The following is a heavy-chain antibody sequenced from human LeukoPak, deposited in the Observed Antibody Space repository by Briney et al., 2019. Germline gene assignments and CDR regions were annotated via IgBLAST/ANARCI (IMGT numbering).Heavy chain of an antibody. CDR3: AKGSATTVVTIDY. Sequence: GGSLRLSCAASGFXFSSYGIHWVRQAPGKGLEWVAVISSDGSDKYYADSVKGRFTISRDNSKNTMYLQMNSLRDEDTAVYYCAKGSATTVVTIDYWGQGTLATVSS. D-gene: IGHD4-23*01. J-gene: IGHJ4*02. CDR1: GFXFSSYG. V-gene: IGHV3-30*18. CDR2: ISSDGSDK.